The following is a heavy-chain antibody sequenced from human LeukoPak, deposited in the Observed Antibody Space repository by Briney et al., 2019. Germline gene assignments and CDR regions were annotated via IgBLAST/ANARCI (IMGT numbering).Heavy chain of an antibody. J-gene: IGHJ4*02. D-gene: IGHD5-12*01. V-gene: IGHV3-7*01. CDR1: GGSISSSNYY. Sequence: ETLSLTCTVSGGSISSSNYYWGWIRQPPGKGLEWVASIKQDGSEKYYVDSVKGRFTISRDNAKTSLYLQMNSLRVADTAVYYCARDHVVPTLLFDCWGQGTLVTVSS. CDR2: IKQDGSEK. CDR3: ARDHVVPTLLFDC.